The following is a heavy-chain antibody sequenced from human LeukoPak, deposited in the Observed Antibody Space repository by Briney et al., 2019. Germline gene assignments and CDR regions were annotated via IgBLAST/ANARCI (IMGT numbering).Heavy chain of an antibody. CDR1: GGSISSYY. D-gene: IGHD4-11*01. CDR2: IYYSGST. Sequence: SETLSLTCTVSGGSISSYYWSWIRQPPGKGLEWIGYIYYSGSTNYNPSLKSRVTISVDTAKNQFSLKVSSVTASDTAVYYCARVTTDMGIYYYYYMDVWGKGTTVTVSS. CDR3: ARVTTDMGIYYYYYMDV. J-gene: IGHJ6*03. V-gene: IGHV4-59*01.